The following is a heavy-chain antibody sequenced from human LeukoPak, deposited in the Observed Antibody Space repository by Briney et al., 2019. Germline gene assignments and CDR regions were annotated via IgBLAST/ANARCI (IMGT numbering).Heavy chain of an antibody. CDR2: ISYDGSNK. Sequence: GGSLRLFCAASGRTFSSYGMHWVRQAPGKGLEWVAVISYDGSNKYYADSVKGRFTISRDNSKNTLYLQMNSLRAEDTAVYYRAKPLTYYYYYYMDVWGKGTTVTVSS. J-gene: IGHJ6*03. CDR3: AKPLTYYYYYYMDV. V-gene: IGHV3-30*18. CDR1: GRTFSSYG. D-gene: IGHD3-16*01.